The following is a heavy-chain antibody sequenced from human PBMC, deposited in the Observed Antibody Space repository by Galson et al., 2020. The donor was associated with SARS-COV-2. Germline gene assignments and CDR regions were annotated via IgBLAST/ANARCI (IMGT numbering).Heavy chain of an antibody. D-gene: IGHD3-16*01. CDR1: GYSFTSYW. CDR2: IDPSDSYT. CDR3: ASMKGGPYYGMDV. Sequence: KIGESLKISCKGSGYSFTSYWISWVRQMPGKGLEWMGRIDPSDSYTNYSPSFQVHVTISADKSISIAYLQWSSLKASDTDMYYCASMKGGPYYGMDVWGQGTTVTVS. V-gene: IGHV5-10-1*01. J-gene: IGHJ6*02.